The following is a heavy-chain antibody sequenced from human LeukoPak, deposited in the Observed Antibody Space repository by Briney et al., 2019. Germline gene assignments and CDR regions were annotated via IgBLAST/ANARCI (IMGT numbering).Heavy chain of an antibody. CDR2: IYTSGST. CDR1: GGSISSYY. V-gene: IGHV4-4*07. CDR3: ARAPRLQRADAFDI. D-gene: IGHD5-24*01. Sequence: LSLTCTVSGGSISSYYWSWIRQPAGKGLEWIGRIYTSGSTNYNPSLKSRVTMSVDTSKNQFSLKLSSVTAADTAVYYCARAPRLQRADAFDIWGQGTMVTVSS. J-gene: IGHJ3*02.